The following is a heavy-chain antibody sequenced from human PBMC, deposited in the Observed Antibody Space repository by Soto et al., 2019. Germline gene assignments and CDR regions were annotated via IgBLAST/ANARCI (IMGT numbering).Heavy chain of an antibody. CDR2: ISAYNGNT. CDR3: ARPEEGWFDP. V-gene: IGHV1-18*01. Sequence: QVQLVQSGAEVKKPGASVKVSCKASGCTFTSYVVGWVRQSPGQGLEWMGWISAYNGNTNYAQKLQGRVTMTTDESASTTYMELTILRSDDTAVDYCARPEEGWFDPWFEGTPVTVS. CDR1: GCTFTSYV. J-gene: IGHJ5*02.